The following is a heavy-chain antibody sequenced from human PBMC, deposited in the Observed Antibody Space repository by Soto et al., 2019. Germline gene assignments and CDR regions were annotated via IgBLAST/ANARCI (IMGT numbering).Heavy chain of an antibody. J-gene: IGHJ3*02. CDR2: IWYDGSNK. CDR1: GFTFSSYG. D-gene: IGHD1-26*01. Sequence: GGSLRLSCAASGFTFSSYGMHWVRQAPGKGLEWVAVIWYDGSNKYYADSVKGRFTISRDNSKNTLYLQMNSLRAEDTAVYYCAREEEGAAFDIWGQGTMVTVPS. CDR3: AREEEGAAFDI. V-gene: IGHV3-33*01.